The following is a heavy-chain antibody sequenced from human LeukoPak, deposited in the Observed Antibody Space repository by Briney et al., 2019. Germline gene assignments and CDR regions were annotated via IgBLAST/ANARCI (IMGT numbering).Heavy chain of an antibody. Sequence: ASVKVSCKASGYTFTSYDINWVRQATGQGLEWMRWMNPNSGNTGYAQKFQGRVTMTRNTSISTAYMELSSLRSEDTAVYYCARRRGIAAAGGSNWFDPWGQGTLVTVSS. D-gene: IGHD6-13*01. CDR2: MNPNSGNT. J-gene: IGHJ5*02. CDR3: ARRRGIAAAGGSNWFDP. CDR1: GYTFTSYD. V-gene: IGHV1-8*01.